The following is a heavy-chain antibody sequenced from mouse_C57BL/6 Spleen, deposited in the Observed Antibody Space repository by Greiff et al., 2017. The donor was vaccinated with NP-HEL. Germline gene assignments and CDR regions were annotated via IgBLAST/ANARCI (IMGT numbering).Heavy chain of an antibody. V-gene: IGHV1-69*01. CDR3: ARYRANWDAHFDY. D-gene: IGHD4-1*01. Sequence: QVQLQQPGAELVMPGASVKLSCKASGYTFTSYWMHWVKQRPGQGLEWIGEIDPSDSYTNYNQKFKGKSTLTVDKSSSTAYMQLSSLTSEDSAVYYCARYRANWDAHFDYWGQGTTLTVSS. CDR2: IDPSDSYT. J-gene: IGHJ2*01. CDR1: GYTFTSYW.